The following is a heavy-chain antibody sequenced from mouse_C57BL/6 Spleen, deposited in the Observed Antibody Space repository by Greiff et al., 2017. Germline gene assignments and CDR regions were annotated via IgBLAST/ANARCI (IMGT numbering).Heavy chain of an antibody. J-gene: IGHJ2*01. D-gene: IGHD3-2*02. CDR2: IYPGDGDT. CDR3: ARERSGSYYMDY. CDR1: GYAFSSYW. V-gene: IGHV1-80*01. Sequence: QVQLKESGAELVKPGASVKISCKASGYAFSSYWMNWVKQRPGKGLEWIGQIYPGDGDTNYNGKFKGKATLTADKSSSTAYMQLSRLTSEDSAVYFCARERSGSYYMDYWGQGTTLTVSS.